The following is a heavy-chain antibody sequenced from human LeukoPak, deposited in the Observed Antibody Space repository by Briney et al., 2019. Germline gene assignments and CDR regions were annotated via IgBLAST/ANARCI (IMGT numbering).Heavy chain of an antibody. Sequence: GASVKVSCKASGYTFTSYYMHWVRQAPGQGLEWMGIINPSGGSTSYAQKFQGRVTMTRDTSTSTVYMELSSLRSEDTAVYYCARESAVTYYDFWSGYYNSWFDPWGQGTLVTVSS. J-gene: IGHJ5*02. CDR1: GYTFTSYY. CDR3: ARESAVTYYDFWSGYYNSWFDP. CDR2: INPSGGST. D-gene: IGHD3-3*01. V-gene: IGHV1-46*01.